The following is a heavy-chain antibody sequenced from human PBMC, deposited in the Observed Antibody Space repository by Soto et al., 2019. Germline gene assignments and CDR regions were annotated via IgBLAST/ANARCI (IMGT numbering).Heavy chain of an antibody. CDR1: GFTFTDYA. CDR3: ARGSSGYISSWYYFDY. V-gene: IGHV3-23*01. Sequence: GGSLRLSCAASGFTFTDYALSWVRQAPGKGLEWVATISGIGGSTYLADSVKGRLSISRDNSKNTVSLLMNSLRAEDTAVYFCARGSSGYISSWYYFDYWGRGTLVTVS. CDR2: ISGIGGST. J-gene: IGHJ4*02. D-gene: IGHD6-13*01.